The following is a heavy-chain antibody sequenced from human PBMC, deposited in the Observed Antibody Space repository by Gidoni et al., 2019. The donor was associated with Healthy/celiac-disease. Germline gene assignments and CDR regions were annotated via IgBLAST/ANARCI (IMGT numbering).Heavy chain of an antibody. CDR1: GSTFANSA. D-gene: IGHD2-15*01. CDR3: AKDIGWWSGSSSVVTYYYYGRDV. Sequence: DVQLVESGGCLVQPGRSLSLSCPLSGSTFANSAMRCVRQAPGTGLEWVSGISGNSGSIGYADCGKGRFTIARDKAKNTLYRQMNSMRADDTAMYYCAKDIGWWSGSSSVVTYYYYGRDVWGQGTTVTVSS. V-gene: IGHV3-9*01. CDR2: ISGNSGSI. J-gene: IGHJ6*02.